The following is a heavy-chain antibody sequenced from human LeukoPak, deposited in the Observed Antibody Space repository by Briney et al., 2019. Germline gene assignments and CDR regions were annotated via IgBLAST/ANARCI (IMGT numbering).Heavy chain of an antibody. J-gene: IGHJ4*02. CDR3: AKDPGSSGYFDY. V-gene: IGHV3-11*01. Sequence: PGGSLRLSCADSGFTFSDYYMSWIRQAPGKGLEWVSYISSSGSTIYYADPVKGRFTISRDNAKNSLYLQMNSLRAEDTAVYYCAKDPGSSGYFDYWGQGTLVTVSS. D-gene: IGHD6-19*01. CDR2: ISSSGSTI. CDR1: GFTFSDYY.